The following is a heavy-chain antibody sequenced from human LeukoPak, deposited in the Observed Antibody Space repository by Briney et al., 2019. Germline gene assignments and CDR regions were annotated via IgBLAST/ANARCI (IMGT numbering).Heavy chain of an antibody. CDR1: GGSISSYY. D-gene: IGHD3-10*01. V-gene: IGHV4-4*07. Sequence: SETLSLTCTVSGGSISSYYWSWIRQPAGKGLEWIGRIYTSGSTNYNPSLKSRVTISVDTSKNQFSLKLSSVTAADTAVYYCARHYYGSGSYYKYYYYYMDVWGKGTTVTISS. CDR2: IYTSGST. CDR3: ARHYYGSGSYYKYYYYYMDV. J-gene: IGHJ6*03.